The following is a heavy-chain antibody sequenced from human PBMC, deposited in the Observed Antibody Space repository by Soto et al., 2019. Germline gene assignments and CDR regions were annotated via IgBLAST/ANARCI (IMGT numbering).Heavy chain of an antibody. CDR3: ARGPSGDKVHY. J-gene: IGHJ4*02. D-gene: IGHD7-27*01. V-gene: IGHV4-59*08. CDR1: GGSISSYY. CDR2: IYYTGTT. Sequence: SETLSLTCTVSGGSISSYYWSWIRQPPGKGLEWIGYIYYTGTTNYNPSLKSRVTISVDTSKNHFSLTLSSVTAADTAVYYCARGPSGDKVHYWGQGALVTVSS.